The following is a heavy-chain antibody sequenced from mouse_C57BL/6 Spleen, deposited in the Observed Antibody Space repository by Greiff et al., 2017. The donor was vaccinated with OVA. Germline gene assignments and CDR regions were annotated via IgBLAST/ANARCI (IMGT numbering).Heavy chain of an antibody. CDR1: GYSFTGYF. CDR2: INPYNGDT. CDR3: ARSDYGYYERYFDV. D-gene: IGHD2-3*01. V-gene: IGHV1-20*01. J-gene: IGHJ1*03. Sequence: EVQLQQSGPELVKPGDSVKISCTASGYSFTGYFMNWVMQSHGKSLEWIGRINPYNGDTFYNQKFKGKATLTVDKSSSTAHMELRSLTSEDAAVYYCARSDYGYYERYFDVWGTGTTVTVSS.